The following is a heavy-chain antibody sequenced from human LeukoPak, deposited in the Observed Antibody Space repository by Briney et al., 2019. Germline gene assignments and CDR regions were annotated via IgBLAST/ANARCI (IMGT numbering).Heavy chain of an antibody. Sequence: SETLFLTCTVSGGSISSYYWSWIRQPPGKGLEWIGYIYYSGSTNYNPSLKSRVTISVDRSKNQFSLKLSSVTAADTAVYYCARGGWFGEGDYWGQGTLVTVSS. J-gene: IGHJ4*02. CDR1: GGSISSYY. D-gene: IGHD3-10*01. CDR2: IYYSGST. V-gene: IGHV4-59*12. CDR3: ARGGWFGEGDY.